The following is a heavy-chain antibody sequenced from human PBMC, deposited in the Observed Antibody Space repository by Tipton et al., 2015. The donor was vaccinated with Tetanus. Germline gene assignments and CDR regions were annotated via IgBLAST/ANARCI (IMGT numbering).Heavy chain of an antibody. CDR1: GYMFSSHW. Sequence: QLVQSGAEVKQPGESLKISCKGSGYMFSSHWIGWVRQVPGKGLEWVANIKQDGTDYRYVDSVKGRFTISRDNAKNSLYLQMNSLSADDTAVYYCGKQNGGRWVVDHWGQGTLVTVSS. D-gene: IGHD4-23*01. V-gene: IGHV3-7*05. CDR2: IKQDGTDY. CDR3: GKQNGGRWVVDH. J-gene: IGHJ4*02.